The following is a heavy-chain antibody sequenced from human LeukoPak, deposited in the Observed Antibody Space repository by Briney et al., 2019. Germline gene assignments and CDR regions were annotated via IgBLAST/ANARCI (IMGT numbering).Heavy chain of an antibody. CDR3: AAELGYSYGPDY. J-gene: IGHJ4*02. CDR1: GFTFSSYG. D-gene: IGHD5-18*01. V-gene: IGHV3-30*03. CDR2: ISYDGSNK. Sequence: GGSLRLSCAASGFTFSSYGMHWVRQAPGKGLEWVAVISYDGSNKYYADSVKGRFTISRDNSKNTLYLQMNSLRAEDTAVYYCAAELGYSYGPDYWGQGTLVTVSS.